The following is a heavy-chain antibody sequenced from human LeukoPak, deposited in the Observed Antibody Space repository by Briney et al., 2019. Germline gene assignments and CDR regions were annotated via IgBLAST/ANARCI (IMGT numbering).Heavy chain of an antibody. CDR2: IKQDGSEK. V-gene: IGHV3-7*01. D-gene: IGHD3-22*01. Sequence: GGSLRLSCAASGFTFSSYRMSWVRQAPGKGLEWVSNIKQDGSEKYYGDSVKGRFTISRDNAKNSLYLQMNSLRAEDTAVYYCARGRRYYDSSGYYIGYWGEGTLVTVSS. J-gene: IGHJ4*02. CDR1: GFTFSSYR. CDR3: ARGRRYYDSSGYYIGY.